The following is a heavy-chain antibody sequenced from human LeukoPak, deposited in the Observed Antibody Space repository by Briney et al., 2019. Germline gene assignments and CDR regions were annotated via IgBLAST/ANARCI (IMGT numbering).Heavy chain of an antibody. D-gene: IGHD6-13*01. CDR2: ISYDGSNK. Sequence: GGSLRLSCAASGFTFSSYGMHWVRQAPGKGLEWVAVISYDGSNKYYTDSVKGRFTISRDNSKNTLYLQMNSLRAEDTAVYYCARPATAAGIDDLYYFDYWGQGTLVTVSS. J-gene: IGHJ4*02. CDR3: ARPATAAGIDDLYYFDY. CDR1: GFTFSSYG. V-gene: IGHV3-30*03.